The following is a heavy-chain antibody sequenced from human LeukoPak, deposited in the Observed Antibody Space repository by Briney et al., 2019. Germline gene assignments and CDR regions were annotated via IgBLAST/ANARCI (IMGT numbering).Heavy chain of an antibody. CDR2: IYYSGST. J-gene: IGHJ4*02. CDR3: ARVGAIFGVVISFDY. V-gene: IGHV4-31*03. D-gene: IGHD3-3*01. Sequence: TSQTLSLTCTVSGGSISSGGYYWSWIRQHPGKGLEWIGYIYYSGSTYYNPSLKSRVTISVDTSKNQFSLTLSSVTAADTAVYYCARVGAIFGVVISFDYWGQGTLVTVSS. CDR1: GGSISSGGYY.